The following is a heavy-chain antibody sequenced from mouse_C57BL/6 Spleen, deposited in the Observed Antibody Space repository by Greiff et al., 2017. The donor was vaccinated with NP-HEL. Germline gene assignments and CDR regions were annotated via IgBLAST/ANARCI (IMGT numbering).Heavy chain of an antibody. J-gene: IGHJ3*01. CDR1: GFTFNTYA. CDR3: VRGKDPIYYDYDGSWFAY. Sequence: EVQLVESGGGLVQPKGSLKLSCAASGFTFNTYAMHWVRQAPGKGLEWVARIRSKSSNYATYYADSVKDRFTIPRDDSQSMLYLQMNNLKTEDTAMYYCVRGKDPIYYDYDGSWFAYWGQGTLVTVSA. CDR2: IRSKSSNYAT. D-gene: IGHD2-4*01. V-gene: IGHV10-3*01.